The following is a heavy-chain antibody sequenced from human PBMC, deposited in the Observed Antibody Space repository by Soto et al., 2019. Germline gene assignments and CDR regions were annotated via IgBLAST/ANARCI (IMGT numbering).Heavy chain of an antibody. V-gene: IGHV4-59*01. CDR3: GSVRPSGYVLS. J-gene: IGHJ5*02. D-gene: IGHD6-25*01. CDR2: VYFSGNT. Sequence: LSLTCTVSGGSLSSYYWTWIRQSPGKGLEWIGYVYFSGNTNYNPSLKSRVTISIDTSKNQFSLRLASVTAADTAFYYCGSVRPSGYVLSWGQGTLVTSPQ. CDR1: GGSLSSYY.